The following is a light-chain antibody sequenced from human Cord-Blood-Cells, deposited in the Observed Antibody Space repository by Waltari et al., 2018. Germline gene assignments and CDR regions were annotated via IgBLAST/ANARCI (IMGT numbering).Light chain of an antibody. Sequence: QSALTQPASVSGSPGQSITISSTGTSSDVGRYNLVSWYQQHTGKAPKLMIYEGSKRPSGVSNRFSGSKSGNTASLTISGLQAEDEADYYCCSYAGSSTWVFGGGTKLTVL. V-gene: IGLV2-23*01. CDR2: EGS. CDR1: SSDVGRYNL. J-gene: IGLJ3*02. CDR3: CSYAGSSTWV.